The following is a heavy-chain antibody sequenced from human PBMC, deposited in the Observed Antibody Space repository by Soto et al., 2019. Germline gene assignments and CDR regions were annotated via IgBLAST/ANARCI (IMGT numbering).Heavy chain of an antibody. CDR3: ARGRYQLTNNWFDP. CDR1: GGSISSGGYY. V-gene: IGHV4-31*03. CDR2: IYYSGST. D-gene: IGHD2-2*01. J-gene: IGHJ5*02. Sequence: PSETLSLTCTVSGGSISSGGYYWSWIRQHPGKGLEWIGYIYYSGSTYYNPSLKSRVTISVDTSKNQFSLKLSSVTAADTAVYYCARGRYQLTNNWFDPWGQGTLVTVSS.